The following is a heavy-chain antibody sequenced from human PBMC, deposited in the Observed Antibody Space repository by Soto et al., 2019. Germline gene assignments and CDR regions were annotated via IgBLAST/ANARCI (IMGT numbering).Heavy chain of an antibody. CDR1: GFNFGFFG. Sequence: QIQLVESGGDVVQPGRSLRLSCAASGFNFGFFGMHWVRQAPGKGLEWVAFISGDGINKHYADSVRGRFTLSRDYSKRTMYLQMDTLRDDDTALYYCARGNLSFDFDSWGQGTLVTVSS. CDR2: ISGDGINK. D-gene: IGHD1-26*01. J-gene: IGHJ4*02. V-gene: IGHV3-30*03. CDR3: ARGNLSFDFDS.